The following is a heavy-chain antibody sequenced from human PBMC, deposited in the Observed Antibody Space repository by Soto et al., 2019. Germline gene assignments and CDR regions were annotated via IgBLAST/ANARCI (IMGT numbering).Heavy chain of an antibody. CDR1: SDSISIYY. J-gene: IGHJ4*02. CDR2: TDYSGNT. CDR3: ARAVGDPLYYLDY. Sequence: QVPLQESGPGLVRPSETLSLTCTVSSDSISIYYWIWIRQSPGKGLEWIGYTDYSGNTNYNPSLNSRVNISGDTSKNQFSLRLSSVTAADTAVYYCARAVGDPLYYLDYWGQGTLVTVSS. D-gene: IGHD6-19*01. V-gene: IGHV4-59*08.